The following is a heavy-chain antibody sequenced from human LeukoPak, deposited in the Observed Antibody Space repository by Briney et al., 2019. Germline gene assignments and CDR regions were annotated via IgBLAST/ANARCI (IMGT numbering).Heavy chain of an antibody. D-gene: IGHD6-19*01. CDR2: IYYSGST. CDR1: GGSISSSSYY. Sequence: SGTLSLTCTVSGGSISSSSYYWGWIRQPPGKGLEWIGSIYYSGSTYYNPSLKSRVTISVDTSKNQFSLKLSSVTAADTAVYYCARYIAVAGKDYFDYWGQGTLVTVSS. J-gene: IGHJ4*02. V-gene: IGHV4-39*07. CDR3: ARYIAVAGKDYFDY.